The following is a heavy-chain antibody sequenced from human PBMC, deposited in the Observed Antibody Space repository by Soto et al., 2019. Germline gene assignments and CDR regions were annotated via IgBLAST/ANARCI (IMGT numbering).Heavy chain of an antibody. J-gene: IGHJ4*02. Sequence: QVQLQESGPGLVKPSETLSLTCTVSGGSISSYYWSWIRQPPGKGLEWIGYIYYSGSTNYNPSLKSRVTISLDTSKNQFSRKRSSVTAADTAVYYCARQGRGTGTGGDYWGQGTLVTVSS. CDR1: GGSISSYY. D-gene: IGHD1-1*01. CDR3: ARQGRGTGTGGDY. CDR2: IYYSGST. V-gene: IGHV4-59*08.